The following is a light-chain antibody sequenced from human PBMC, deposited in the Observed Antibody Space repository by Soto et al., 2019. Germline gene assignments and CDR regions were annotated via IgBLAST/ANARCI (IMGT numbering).Light chain of an antibody. J-gene: IGKJ2*01. CDR2: GAS. CDR3: QQYGSSPPYT. Sequence: EIVLTQSPGTLSLSPGERATLSCRASQSVSSSYLAWYQQKPGQAPRLLIYGASSRATGIPDRFSGSGSGTDFTLTISRLEPKDLAVYYCQQYGSSPPYTFGQGTKLEIK. CDR1: QSVSSSY. V-gene: IGKV3-20*01.